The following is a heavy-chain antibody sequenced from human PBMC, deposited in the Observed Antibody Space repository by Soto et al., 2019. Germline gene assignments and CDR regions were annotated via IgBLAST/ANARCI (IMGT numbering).Heavy chain of an antibody. CDR2: MNPNSGNP. J-gene: IGHJ4*02. V-gene: IGHV1-8*01. CDR1: GYTFTSYD. Sequence: QVQLVQSGAEVKKPGASVKVSCKASGYTFTSYDINWVRQATGQGLEWMGWMNPNSGNPGYAQKFQGRVTMTRNTSISTAFMELSSLISEGTAVYYCARAGPDDFWSGLDYWGQGTLVTVSS. CDR3: ARAGPDDFWSGLDY. D-gene: IGHD3-3*01.